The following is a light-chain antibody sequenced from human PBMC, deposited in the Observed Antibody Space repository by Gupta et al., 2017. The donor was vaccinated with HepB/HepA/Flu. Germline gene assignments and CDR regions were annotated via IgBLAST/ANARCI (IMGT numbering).Light chain of an antibody. CDR3: HQSSILPAT. CDR1: QRIGTS. Sequence: EIVLTQSPDFQSVSSKEKVTIACRASQRIGTSLHWYQQKPDQSPKLLIKYASQSFSGVPSRFSGSGSGTDFTLTISSLEAEDAATYYCHQSSILPATFGQGTKVEI. CDR2: YAS. V-gene: IGKV6-21*01. J-gene: IGKJ1*01.